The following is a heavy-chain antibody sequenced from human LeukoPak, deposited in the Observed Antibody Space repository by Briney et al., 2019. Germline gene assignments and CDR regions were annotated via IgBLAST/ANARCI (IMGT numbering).Heavy chain of an antibody. CDR2: IKQDGSEK. J-gene: IGHJ6*02. V-gene: IGHV3-7*01. D-gene: IGHD3-10*01. Sequence: GGSLRLSRAASGFTFSSYWMSWVRQAPGKGLEWVANIKQDGSEKYYVDSVKGRFTISRDNAKNSLYLQMNSLRAEDTAVYYCARDLYGSGSYNYYYGMDVWGQGTTVTVSS. CDR1: GFTFSSYW. CDR3: ARDLYGSGSYNYYYGMDV.